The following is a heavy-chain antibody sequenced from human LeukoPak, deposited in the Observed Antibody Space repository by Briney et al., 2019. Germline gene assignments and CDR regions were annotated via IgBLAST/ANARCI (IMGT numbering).Heavy chain of an antibody. Sequence: GESLKISCKGSGYTFTNYWIGWVRQMPGKGLEFMGIIYPGDSDTRYSPSFQGQVTISADKSISTAYLQWSSLKASDTAMYYCACLVGATGFAFDIWGQGTMVTVSS. V-gene: IGHV5-51*01. CDR1: GYTFTNYW. CDR3: ACLVGATGFAFDI. CDR2: IYPGDSDT. D-gene: IGHD1-26*01. J-gene: IGHJ3*02.